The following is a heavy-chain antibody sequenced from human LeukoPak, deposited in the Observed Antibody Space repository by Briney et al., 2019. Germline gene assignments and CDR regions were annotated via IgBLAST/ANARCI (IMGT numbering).Heavy chain of an antibody. CDR2: INPNSGGT. J-gene: IGHJ5*01. Sequence: ASVKVSCKASGYTFTDYYIHWVRQAPGQGLEWMGWINPNSGGTNYAQKFQGRVTMTRDSSISTAYMELSRLRSDDTAVYYCARAGVYYDSGSHRGWFDPWGQGTLVTVSS. CDR1: GYTFTDYY. CDR3: ARAGVYYDSGSHRGWFDP. V-gene: IGHV1-2*02. D-gene: IGHD3-10*01.